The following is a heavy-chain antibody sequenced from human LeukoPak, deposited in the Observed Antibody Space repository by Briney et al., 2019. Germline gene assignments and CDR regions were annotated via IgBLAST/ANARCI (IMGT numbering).Heavy chain of an antibody. J-gene: IGHJ3*02. CDR3: ARVGKGYYYDSSGRAFDI. D-gene: IGHD3-22*01. CDR2: ISWNSGSM. CDR1: GFTFDDYA. V-gene: IGHV3-9*01. Sequence: PGRSLRLSCAASGFTFDDYAMHWVRQAPGKGLEWASGISWNSGSMDYADSVKGRFTISRDNAKNSLYLQMNSLRAEDTAVYYCARVGKGYYYDSSGRAFDIWGQGTMVTVSS.